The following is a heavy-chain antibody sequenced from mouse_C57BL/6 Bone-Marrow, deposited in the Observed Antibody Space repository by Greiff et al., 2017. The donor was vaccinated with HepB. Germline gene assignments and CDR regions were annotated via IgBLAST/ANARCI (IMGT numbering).Heavy chain of an antibody. J-gene: IGHJ2*01. Sequence: EVMLVESGGGLVKPGGSLKLSCAASGFTFSSYAMSWVRQTPEKRLEWVATISDGGSYTYYPDNVKGRFTISRDNAKNNLYLQMSQLKSEDTAMYYCARDRDTTVVDYWGQGTTLTVSS. V-gene: IGHV5-4*01. CDR1: GFTFSSYA. CDR3: ARDRDTTVVDY. CDR2: ISDGGSYT. D-gene: IGHD1-1*01.